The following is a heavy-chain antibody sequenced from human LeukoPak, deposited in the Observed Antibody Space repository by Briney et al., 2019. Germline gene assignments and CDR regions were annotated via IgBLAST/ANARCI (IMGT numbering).Heavy chain of an antibody. V-gene: IGHV1-46*01. Sequence: ASVKVSCKASGYRFTSYDMHWVRRAPGQGLEWTGIINPSGGSTSYAQRFQGRVAMTRDTSTTTVYMEVNSLTSEVTAVYFCARDGPTAAPFDYWGQGTLVTVSS. D-gene: IGHD2-2*01. CDR3: ARDGPTAAPFDY. J-gene: IGHJ4*02. CDR2: INPSGGST. CDR1: GYRFTSYD.